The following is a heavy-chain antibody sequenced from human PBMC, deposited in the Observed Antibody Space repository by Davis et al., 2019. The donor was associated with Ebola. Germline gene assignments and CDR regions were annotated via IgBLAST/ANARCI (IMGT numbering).Heavy chain of an antibody. Sequence: GESLKISCEASGITFSDYFMSWIRQAPGKELEWIAYMSGTGASIYYADSVKGRFTISRDNAKNSVSLQMNNLRGEDTAVYYCARGPPGRSWFDSWGQGALVTVSS. V-gene: IGHV3-11*04. J-gene: IGHJ5*01. CDR2: MSGTGASI. CDR3: ARGPPGRSWFDS. CDR1: GITFSDYF.